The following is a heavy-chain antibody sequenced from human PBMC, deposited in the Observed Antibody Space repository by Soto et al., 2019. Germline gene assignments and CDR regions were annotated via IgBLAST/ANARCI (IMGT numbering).Heavy chain of an antibody. CDR3: TRGYCSVGSCAFDI. CDR2: ITWNGVSV. Sequence: EEQLVESGGALVQPGRSLRLSCAASGFTFDDYAMHWVRQAPGKGLEWVSLITWNGVSVGYADSLKGGFTISRDNGKNSMYLKLSSLRTEDTAFYYCTRGYCSVGSCAFDIWGQGTMVTVSS. J-gene: IGHJ3*02. D-gene: IGHD2-15*01. CDR1: GFTFDDYA. V-gene: IGHV3-9*01.